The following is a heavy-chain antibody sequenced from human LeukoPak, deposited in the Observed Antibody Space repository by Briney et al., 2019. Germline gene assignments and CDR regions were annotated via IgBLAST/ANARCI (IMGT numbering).Heavy chain of an antibody. Sequence: GGSLRLSCAASGVTIADHGMSWVRQVPGKGLEWVSGINWDGEATGYADSVKGRFTISRDYAKNSLYLQMNSLRAEDTAVYYCARAGGARYSSGWYLGYWGQGTLVTVSS. D-gene: IGHD6-19*01. CDR1: GVTIADHG. V-gene: IGHV3-20*04. CDR2: INWDGEAT. CDR3: ARAGGARYSSGWYLGY. J-gene: IGHJ4*02.